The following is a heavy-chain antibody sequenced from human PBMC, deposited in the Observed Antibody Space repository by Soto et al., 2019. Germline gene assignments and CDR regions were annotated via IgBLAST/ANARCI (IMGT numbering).Heavy chain of an antibody. Sequence: SETLSLTCTVSGGSISSYYWSWIRQPPGKGLEWIGYIYYSGSTNYNPSLKSRVTISVDTSKNTLYLQMGSLRAEDMAMYYCAREAAGFRRYYFDYWGQGTLVTVSS. CDR2: IYYSGST. V-gene: IGHV4-59*01. CDR3: AREAAGFRRYYFDY. D-gene: IGHD6-19*01. CDR1: GGSISSYY. J-gene: IGHJ4*02.